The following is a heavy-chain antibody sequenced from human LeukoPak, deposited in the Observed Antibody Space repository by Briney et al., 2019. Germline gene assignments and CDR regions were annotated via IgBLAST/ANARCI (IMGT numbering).Heavy chain of an antibody. Sequence: KPSETLSLTCTVSGGSISSYYWSWIRQPPGKGLEWIGYIYYSGSTNYNPSLKNRVTISLDTSKNQFSLKLSSVTAADTAVYYCARGSRELYYFDYWGQGTLVTVSS. CDR1: GGSISSYY. V-gene: IGHV4-59*01. CDR3: ARGSRELYYFDY. D-gene: IGHD1-7*01. J-gene: IGHJ4*02. CDR2: IYYSGST.